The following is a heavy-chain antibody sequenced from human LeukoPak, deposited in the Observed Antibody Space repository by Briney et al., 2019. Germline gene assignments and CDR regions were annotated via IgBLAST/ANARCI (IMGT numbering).Heavy chain of an antibody. Sequence: KPSETLSLTCAVYGGSFSGYYWSWIRQPPGKGLEWIGEINHSGSTNYNPSLKSRVTISVDTSKNQFSLKLSSVTAADTAVYYCARHPVLRYFDWLCPRRNCENWFDPWGQGTLVTVSS. CDR1: GGSFSGYY. D-gene: IGHD3-9*01. J-gene: IGHJ5*02. CDR3: ARHPVLRYFDWLCPRRNCENWFDP. V-gene: IGHV4-34*01. CDR2: INHSGST.